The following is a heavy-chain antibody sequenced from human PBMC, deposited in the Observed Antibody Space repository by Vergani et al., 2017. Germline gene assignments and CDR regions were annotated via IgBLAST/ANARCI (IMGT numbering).Heavy chain of an antibody. CDR2: ISSSGSTI. V-gene: IGHV3-48*03. D-gene: IGHD2-2*01. Sequence: EVQLVESGGGLVQPGGSLRLSCAASGFTFSSYEMNWVRQAPGKGLEWVSYISSSGSTIYYADSVKGRFTISMDNAKNSLYLQMNSLRAEDTAVYYCAIDQGCSSTSCYAGWFDPWGQGTLVTVSS. J-gene: IGHJ5*02. CDR3: AIDQGCSSTSCYAGWFDP. CDR1: GFTFSSYE.